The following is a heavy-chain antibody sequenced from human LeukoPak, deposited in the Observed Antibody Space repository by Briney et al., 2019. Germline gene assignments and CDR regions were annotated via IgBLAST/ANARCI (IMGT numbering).Heavy chain of an antibody. CDR2: IYTSGST. CDR3: ASSGALYYFDY. J-gene: IGHJ4*02. V-gene: IGHV4-61*02. CDR1: GGSISSGSYY. Sequence: PSETLSLTCTVSGGSISSGSYYWSWIRQPAGKGLEWIGRIYTSGSTNYNPSLKSRVTMSVDRSKNQFSLKLSSVTAADTAVYYCASSGALYYFDYWGQGALVTVSS. D-gene: IGHD1-26*01.